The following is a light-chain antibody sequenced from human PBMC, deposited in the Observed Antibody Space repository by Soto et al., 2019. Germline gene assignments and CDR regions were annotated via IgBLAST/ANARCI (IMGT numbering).Light chain of an antibody. V-gene: IGLV1-40*01. J-gene: IGLJ1*01. CDR2: ANN. CDR3: QSYDTGLSGYV. Sequence: QSVLTQPPSVSGAPGQRVTISFTGSSSNIGAGYDIHWYQQVPGTAPKPLIYANNNRASGVPDRFSGSKSGTSASLAITGLQAEDEADYYCQSYDTGLSGYVFGPGTKLTVL. CDR1: SSNIGAGYD.